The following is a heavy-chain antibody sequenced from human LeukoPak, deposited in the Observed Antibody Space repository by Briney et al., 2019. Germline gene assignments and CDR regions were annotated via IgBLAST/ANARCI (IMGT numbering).Heavy chain of an antibody. Sequence: PSETLSLTCAVYGGSFSGYYWSWIRQPPGKGLEWIGEINHSGSNNYNPSLKSRVTISVDTSKNQFSLKLSSVTAADTGVYYCARGRGPFWGQGTLVTVSS. J-gene: IGHJ4*02. D-gene: IGHD3-10*01. CDR3: ARGRGPF. V-gene: IGHV4-34*01. CDR1: GGSFSGYY. CDR2: INHSGSN.